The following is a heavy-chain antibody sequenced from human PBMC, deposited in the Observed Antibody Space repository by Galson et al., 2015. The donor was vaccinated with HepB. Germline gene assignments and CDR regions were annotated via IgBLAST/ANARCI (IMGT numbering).Heavy chain of an antibody. CDR3: ARGVLLWDGPDY. CDR1: GYKFTSYY. J-gene: IGHJ4*02. V-gene: IGHV1-46*01. D-gene: IGHD3-10*01. CDR2: INPSGGST. Sequence: SVKVSCKASGYKFTSYYMHWVRQAPGQGLEWMGIINPSGGSTDYAQKFQGRLTMTRDTSTSTVFMELSSLRSEDTAVYHCARGVLLWDGPDYWDQGTLVTVSS.